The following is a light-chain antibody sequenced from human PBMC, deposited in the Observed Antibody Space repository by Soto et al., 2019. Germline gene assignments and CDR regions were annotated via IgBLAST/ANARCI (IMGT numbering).Light chain of an antibody. V-gene: IGKV1-5*03. CDR3: QHYNGHPKT. J-gene: IGKJ3*01. CDR1: QSINSW. Sequence: IHITQSPATLSASAADRVTITCRASQSINSWWAWYQQKPGKAPKLLIYKASSLESGVPSRFSGSGSGTEFTLTIFSLQPDDFASYCCQHYNGHPKTFGPGTKLDI. CDR2: KAS.